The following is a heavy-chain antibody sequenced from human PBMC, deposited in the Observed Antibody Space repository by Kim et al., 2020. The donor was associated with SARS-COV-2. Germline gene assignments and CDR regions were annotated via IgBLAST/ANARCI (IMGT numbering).Heavy chain of an antibody. CDR2: IYHSGST. CDR3: ARQNVHYRVLEWLSYGLDV. J-gene: IGHJ6*02. D-gene: IGHD3-3*01. CDR1: GGSISSYF. Sequence: SETLSLTCTVYGGSISSYFWSWIRQPPGKGLEWIGYIYHSGSTNYNPSLKSRVTISVDTSKNQFSLKLSSVTAADTAVYYCARQNVHYRVLEWLSYGLDVWGQGTTVTVSS. V-gene: IGHV4-59*13.